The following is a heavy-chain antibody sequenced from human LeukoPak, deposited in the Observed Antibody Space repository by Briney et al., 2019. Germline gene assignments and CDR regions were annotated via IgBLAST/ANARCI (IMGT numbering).Heavy chain of an antibody. Sequence: SQTLSLTCTVSGGSISSGSYYWSWIRQPAGKGLGWIGRIYTSGSTNYNPSLKSRVTISVDTSKNQFSLRLSSVTAADTAVYYCARVSEMATTDLFYFDYWGQGTLVTVSS. CDR3: ARVSEMATTDLFYFDY. CDR2: IYTSGST. CDR1: GGSISSGSYY. D-gene: IGHD5-24*01. J-gene: IGHJ4*02. V-gene: IGHV4-61*02.